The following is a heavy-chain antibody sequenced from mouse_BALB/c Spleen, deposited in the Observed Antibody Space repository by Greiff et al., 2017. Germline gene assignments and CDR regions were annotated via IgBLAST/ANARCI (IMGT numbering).Heavy chain of an antibody. V-gene: IGHV1-39*01. J-gene: IGHJ4*01. CDR2: INPYYGST. CDR1: GYSFTDYI. CDR3: ARGNYYGSQYAMDY. D-gene: IGHD1-1*01. Sequence: EVQLQQSGPELVKPGASVKISCKASGYSFTDYIMLWVKQSHGKSLEWIGNINPYYGSTSYNLKFKGKATLTVDKSSSTAYMQLNSLTSEDSAVYYCARGNYYGSQYAMDYWGQGTSVTVSS.